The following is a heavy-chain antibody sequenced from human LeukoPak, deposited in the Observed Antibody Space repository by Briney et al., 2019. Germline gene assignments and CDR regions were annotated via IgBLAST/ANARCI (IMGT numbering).Heavy chain of an antibody. V-gene: IGHV1-46*01. CDR1: GYIFTNYY. CDR3: ARGGPLAVSAHYFDY. J-gene: IGHJ4*02. D-gene: IGHD6-19*01. Sequence: GASVKVSCKASGYIFTNYYMHWVRQAPGQGLEWMGIINPSGGSTSYAQKFQGRVTMTRDTSTSTVYMELSSLRSEDTAVYYCARGGPLAVSAHYFDYWGQGTLVTVSP. CDR2: INPSGGST.